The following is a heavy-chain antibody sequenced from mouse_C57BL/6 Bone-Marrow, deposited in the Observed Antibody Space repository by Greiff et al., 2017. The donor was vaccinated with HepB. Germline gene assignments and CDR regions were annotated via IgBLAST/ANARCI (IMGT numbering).Heavy chain of an antibody. J-gene: IGHJ2*02. CDR1: GFTFSSYG. V-gene: IGHV5-6*01. CDR3: ARPHYSSSYFDD. Sequence: DVQLVESGGDLVKPGGSLKLSCAASGFTFSSYGMSWVSQTPDKRLEWVATISSGGSYTYYPDSVKGRFTISRDNAKNTLYLQMSSLKSEVTAMYYCARPHYSSSYFDDGSQGTSLTVSS. CDR2: ISSGGSYT. D-gene: IGHD1-1*01.